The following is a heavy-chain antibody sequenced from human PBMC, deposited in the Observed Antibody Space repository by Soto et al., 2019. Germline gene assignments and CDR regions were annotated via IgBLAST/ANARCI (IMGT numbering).Heavy chain of an antibody. Sequence: GGSLRLSCAASGFTFSSYSMNWVRQAPGKGLEWVSSISSSSSYIYYADSVKGRFTISRDNAKNSLYLQMNSLRAEDTAVYYCARDPAPSGLQFADYWGQGTLVTVSS. CDR3: ARDPAPSGLQFADY. V-gene: IGHV3-21*01. CDR1: GFTFSSYS. J-gene: IGHJ4*02. D-gene: IGHD4-4*01. CDR2: ISSSSSYI.